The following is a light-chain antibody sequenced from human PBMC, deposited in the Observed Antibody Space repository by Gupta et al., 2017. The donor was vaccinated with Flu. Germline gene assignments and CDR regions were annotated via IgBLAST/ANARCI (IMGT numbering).Light chain of an antibody. CDR3: QQRYSWPLT. CDR2: DAS. V-gene: IGKV3-11*01. J-gene: IGKJ4*01. Sequence: EIVVTQSPGTLSLSPGGRATLSCRASQNIGTFLAWYQQKPGQAPRLVIYDASTRATGIPTRFSGSGSGTDFTLTISSLEPEDFATYYCQQRYSWPLTFGGGTKVEI. CDR1: QNIGTF.